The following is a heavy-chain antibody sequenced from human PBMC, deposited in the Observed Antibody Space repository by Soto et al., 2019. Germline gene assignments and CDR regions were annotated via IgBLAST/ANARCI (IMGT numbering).Heavy chain of an antibody. CDR1: GYPFTGYY. CDR3: ARRPMWRQVAQDYGMDV. J-gene: IGHJ6*02. Sequence: QVQLVQSGAELKKPGASVTVSCKASGYPFTGYYIHWVRQAPGQGPEWMGWVSPKTGETNYVQKFQGRVTMTPETSTSTGYLELTRLRSDDTAVYYCARRPMWRQVAQDYGMDVWGHGTTVTVS. D-gene: IGHD2-15*01. CDR2: VSPKTGET. V-gene: IGHV1-2*02.